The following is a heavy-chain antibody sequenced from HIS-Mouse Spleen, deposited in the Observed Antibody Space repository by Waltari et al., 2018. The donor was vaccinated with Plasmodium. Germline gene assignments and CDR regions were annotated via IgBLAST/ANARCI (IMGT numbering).Heavy chain of an antibody. CDR2: IKQDGSEK. J-gene: IGHJ2*01. CDR3: ASSWYWYFDL. CDR1: GFTFSSYW. Sequence: EVQLVESGGGLVQPGGSLRLSCAASGFTFSSYWMRWFRQDPGKGLEWVANIKQDGSEKYYVDSVKGRFTISRDNAKNSLYLQMNSLRAEDTAVYYCASSWYWYFDLWGRGTLVTVSS. D-gene: IGHD6-13*01. V-gene: IGHV3-7*01.